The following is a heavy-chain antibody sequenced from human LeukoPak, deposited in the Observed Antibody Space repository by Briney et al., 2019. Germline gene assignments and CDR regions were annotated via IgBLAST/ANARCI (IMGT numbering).Heavy chain of an antibody. Sequence: PSETLSLTCTVSGGSVSGYYWSWIRQPAGQGLEWIGHIYSSGNTNYNPSLTGRVTMSLDKSKSQFSLELKSVTAADTAVYYCTRHLSDSGSYQVLWIWGQGTLVTVSS. CDR1: GGSVSGYY. D-gene: IGHD3-10*01. CDR3: TRHLSDSGSYQVLWI. V-gene: IGHV4-4*07. CDR2: IYSSGNT. J-gene: IGHJ4*02.